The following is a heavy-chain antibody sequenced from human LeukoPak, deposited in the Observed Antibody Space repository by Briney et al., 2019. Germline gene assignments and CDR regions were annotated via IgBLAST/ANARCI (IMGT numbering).Heavy chain of an antibody. D-gene: IGHD3-10*01. Sequence: GASVKVSCKASGYTFTSYGISWVRQAPGQGLEWMGWISAYNGNTNYAQKLQGRVTLTTDTSTSTAYMGLRSLRSDDTAVYYCVRGVRADVPLDYWGQGTLVTVSS. V-gene: IGHV1-18*01. CDR3: VRGVRADVPLDY. CDR2: ISAYNGNT. J-gene: IGHJ4*02. CDR1: GYTFTSYG.